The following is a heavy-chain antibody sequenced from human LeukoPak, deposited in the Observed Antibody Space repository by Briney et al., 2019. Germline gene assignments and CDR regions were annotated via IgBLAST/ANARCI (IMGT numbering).Heavy chain of an antibody. CDR3: ASSAYDSSGYYRYYFDY. J-gene: IGHJ4*02. D-gene: IGHD3-22*01. CDR2: ITPDSGST. CDR1: GYTFTGYY. V-gene: IGHV1-2*02. Sequence: GSVKVSCKASGYTFTGYYMHWVRQAPGQGLEWMGWITPDSGSTNYAQKFQGRFTMTRDTSISTAYMELSRLRSDDTAVYYCASSAYDSSGYYRYYFDYWGQGTLVTSST.